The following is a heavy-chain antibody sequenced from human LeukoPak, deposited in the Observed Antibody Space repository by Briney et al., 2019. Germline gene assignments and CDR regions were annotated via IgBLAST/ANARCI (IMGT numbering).Heavy chain of an antibody. D-gene: IGHD6-13*01. CDR3: ARSIAAAGTGLFDY. Sequence: SETLSLTCTVSGGSISSSSYYWGWIRQPPGKGLEWIGSIYYSGSTYYHPSLKSRVTISVDTSKNQFSLKLSSVTAADTAVYYCARSIAAAGTGLFDYWGQGTLVTVSS. J-gene: IGHJ4*02. CDR2: IYYSGST. V-gene: IGHV4-39*01. CDR1: GGSISSSSYY.